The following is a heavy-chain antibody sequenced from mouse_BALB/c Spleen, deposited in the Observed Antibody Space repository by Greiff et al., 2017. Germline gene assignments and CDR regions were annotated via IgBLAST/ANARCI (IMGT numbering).Heavy chain of an antibody. CDR2: ISSGSSTI. CDR3: AREVGYYAMDY. CDR1: GFTFSSFG. Sequence: EVKLVESGGGLVQPGGSRKLSCAASGFTFSSFGMHWVRQAPEKGLEWVAYISSGSSTIYYADTVKGRFTISRDNPKNTLFLQMTSLRSEDTAMYYYAREVGYYAMDYWGQGTSVTVSS. V-gene: IGHV5-17*02. D-gene: IGHD1-1*01. J-gene: IGHJ4*01.